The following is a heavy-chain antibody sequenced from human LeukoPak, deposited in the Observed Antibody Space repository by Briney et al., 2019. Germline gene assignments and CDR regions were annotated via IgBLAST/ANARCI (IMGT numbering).Heavy chain of an antibody. V-gene: IGHV4-38-2*02. J-gene: IGHJ3*02. CDR2: IYHGGST. D-gene: IGHD3-22*01. CDR1: GYSISSGYY. Sequence: PSETLSLTCTVSGYSISSGYYWGWIRQPPGKGLEWIGSIYHGGSTYYNPSLHSRVTISVGTSKNQFSLKLSSVTAADTAVYYCARQGTSYDGEGKGFDIWGQGTMVTVSS. CDR3: ARQGTSYDGEGKGFDI.